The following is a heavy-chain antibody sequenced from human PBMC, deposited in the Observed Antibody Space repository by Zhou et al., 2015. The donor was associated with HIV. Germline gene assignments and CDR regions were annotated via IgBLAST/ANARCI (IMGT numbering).Heavy chain of an antibody. CDR3: TRWQQLVGDWYFDL. D-gene: IGHD6-13*01. J-gene: IGHJ2*01. CDR2: IRSYANSHAT. V-gene: IGHV3-73*01. CDR1: GFTFSSYS. Sequence: VQLVESGGGVVQPGRSLRLSCAVSGFTFSSYSMHWVRQAPGKGLEWVGRIRSYANSHATTYNPSLEGRFSISRDDSTNTAYLQMNSLKTEDTAVYYCTRWQQLVGDWYFDLWGRGTLVTVSS.